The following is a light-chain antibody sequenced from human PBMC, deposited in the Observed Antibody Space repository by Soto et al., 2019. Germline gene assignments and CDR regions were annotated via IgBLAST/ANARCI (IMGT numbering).Light chain of an antibody. Sequence: DIVMTQSPDSLAVSLGERATINCKSTQSVVSSSTNKNYLAWYQQKPGQPPKLLIYWASTRESGVPDRFSGSEYGTDFILTINSLQAEDVAVYYCQQYWSTPLTFGGGTKVEIK. J-gene: IGKJ4*01. V-gene: IGKV4-1*01. CDR3: QQYWSTPLT. CDR2: WAS. CDR1: QSVVSSSTNKNY.